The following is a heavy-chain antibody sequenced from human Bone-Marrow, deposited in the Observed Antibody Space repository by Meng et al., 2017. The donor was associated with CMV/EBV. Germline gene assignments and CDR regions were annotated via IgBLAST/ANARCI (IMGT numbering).Heavy chain of an antibody. J-gene: IGHJ4*02. CDR3: VHRRTSTSAYSD. V-gene: IGHV2-5*02. CDR1: GLSLSTSGVV. Sequence: QITLKESGPTLVKPTQTLTLTCTFSGLSLSTSGVVVGWIRQPPGKALECLALLYWDGDKRYSPSLKNRLTITKDTSKNQVVLTMTNMDPMDTATYYCVHRRTSTSAYSDWGQGTLVTVSS. CDR2: LYWDGDK. D-gene: IGHD2-21*01.